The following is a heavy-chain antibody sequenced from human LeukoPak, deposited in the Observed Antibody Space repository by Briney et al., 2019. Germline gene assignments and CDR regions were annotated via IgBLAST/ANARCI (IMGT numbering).Heavy chain of an antibody. V-gene: IGHV3-74*01. D-gene: IGHD3-10*01. J-gene: IGHJ4*02. CDR3: VVDLSGSADY. CDR2: TNEHGTII. CDR1: RFTFNTCA. Sequence: GGSLRLSCSASRFTFNTCAMSWVRQAPGEGLVWVSRTNEHGTIINYADSVKGRFTISRDNAKNTLYLQMNSLRTEDSALYYCVVDLSGSADYWGQGTLVTVSS.